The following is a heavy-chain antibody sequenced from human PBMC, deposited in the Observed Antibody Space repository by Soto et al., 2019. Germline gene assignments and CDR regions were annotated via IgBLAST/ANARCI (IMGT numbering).Heavy chain of an antibody. Sequence: ASETLSLTCTVSGGSISSYYWSWIRQPPGKGLEWIGYIYYSGSTNYNPSLKSRVTISVDTSKNQFSLKLSSVTAADTAVYYCARHFSPRSSSGWYEVFDYWGQGTLVTVSS. CDR2: IYYSGST. CDR3: ARHFSPRSSSGWYEVFDY. J-gene: IGHJ4*02. D-gene: IGHD6-19*01. CDR1: GGSISSYY. V-gene: IGHV4-59*08.